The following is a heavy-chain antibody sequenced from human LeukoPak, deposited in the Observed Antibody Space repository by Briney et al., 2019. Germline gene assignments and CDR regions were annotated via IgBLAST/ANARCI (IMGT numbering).Heavy chain of an antibody. Sequence: GGSLRPSCSASGFTFSNYWMTWVRQSPGKGLVWVAIIKHDGSDKYCVDSVKGRFTISRDNAKNSLYLQMSSLRAEDTAVYYCARGGHRQKEFWGQGTLVTVSS. CDR2: IKHDGSDK. V-gene: IGHV3-7*01. D-gene: IGHD3-10*01. CDR3: ARGGHRQKEF. CDR1: GFTFSNYW. J-gene: IGHJ4*02.